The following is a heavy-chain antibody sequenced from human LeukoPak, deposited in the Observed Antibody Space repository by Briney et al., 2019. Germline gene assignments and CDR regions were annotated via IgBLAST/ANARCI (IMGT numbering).Heavy chain of an antibody. CDR1: GFTFINYA. CDR3: AKDRRSDYGPFGS. Sequence: PGGSLRLSCASSGFTFINYATTWVRQAPGKGLEWVSAISGSGGNTYYADSVKGRFTISRDNSKNTLYLLMNSLTAGDTAVYYCAKDRRSDYGPFGSWGQGTLVTVS. D-gene: IGHD4-17*01. V-gene: IGHV3-23*01. J-gene: IGHJ4*02. CDR2: ISGSGGNT.